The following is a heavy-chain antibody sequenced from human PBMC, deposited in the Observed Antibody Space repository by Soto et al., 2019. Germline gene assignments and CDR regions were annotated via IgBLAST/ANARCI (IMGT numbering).Heavy chain of an antibody. CDR1: GFIFSSYA. CDR2: ISGSGGST. Sequence: GGSLRLSCAASGFIFSSYAMSWVRQAPGKGLEWVSAISGSGGSTYYADSVKGRFTISRDNSKNTLYLQMNSLRAEDTAVYYCANGDNYYDSSGYGYWGQGTLVTVSS. D-gene: IGHD3-22*01. V-gene: IGHV3-23*01. J-gene: IGHJ4*02. CDR3: ANGDNYYDSSGYGY.